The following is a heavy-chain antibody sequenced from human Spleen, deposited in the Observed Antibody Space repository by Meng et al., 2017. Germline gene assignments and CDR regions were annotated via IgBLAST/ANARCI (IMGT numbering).Heavy chain of an antibody. V-gene: IGHV4-34*01. D-gene: IGHD3-3*01. CDR3: ARRRLYDFWSGSTPFDY. CDR1: GGSFSDYY. CDR2: INHSGAT. Sequence: QWRLRPVAAGLLKPSETLPLSCVVSGGSFSDYYWSWIRQPPGKGLEWIGEINHSGATNSNPSLKSRVTISVDTSKNQFSLKLNSVTAADTAIYYCARRRLYDFWSGSTPFDYWGQGTLVTVSS. J-gene: IGHJ4*02.